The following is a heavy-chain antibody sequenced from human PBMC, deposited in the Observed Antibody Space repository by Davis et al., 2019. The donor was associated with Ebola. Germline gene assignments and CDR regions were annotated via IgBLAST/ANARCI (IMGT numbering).Heavy chain of an antibody. D-gene: IGHD3-22*01. CDR1: GFSLSNARMG. J-gene: IGHJ3*02. V-gene: IGHV2-26*01. Sequence: SGPTLVKPTETLTLTCTVSGFSLSNARMGVSWIRQPPGKALEWLAHIFSNDEKSYSTSLKSRLTISKDTSKSQVVLTMTNMDPVDTATYYCARILKEYYYDSSGYYSQYAFDIWGQGTMVTVSS. CDR2: IFSNDEK. CDR3: ARILKEYYYDSSGYYSQYAFDI.